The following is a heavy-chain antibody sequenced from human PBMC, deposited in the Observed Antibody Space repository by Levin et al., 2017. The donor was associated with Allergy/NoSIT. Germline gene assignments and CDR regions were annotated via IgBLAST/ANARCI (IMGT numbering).Heavy chain of an antibody. CDR3: AKVLAARYYYYGMDV. CDR1: GFTFSSYA. V-gene: IGHV3-23*01. J-gene: IGHJ6*02. CDR2: ISGSGGST. Sequence: GGSLRLSCAASGFTFSSYAMSWVRQAPGKGLEWVSAISGSGGSTYYADSVKGRFTISRDNSKNTLYLQMNSLRAEDTAVYYCAKVLAARYYYYGMDVWGQGTTVTVSS. D-gene: IGHD6-6*01.